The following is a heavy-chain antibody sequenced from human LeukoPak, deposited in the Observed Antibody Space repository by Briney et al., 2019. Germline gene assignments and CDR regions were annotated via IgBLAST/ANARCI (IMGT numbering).Heavy chain of an antibody. Sequence: ASVKVSCKASGYTFTSYDINWVRQATGQGLEWMGWMNPNSGNTGYAQKFQGRVTMTRDTSISTAYMELSRLRSDDTAVYYCAGGKMTGYYSPTDYWGQGTLVTVSS. CDR3: AGGKMTGYYSPTDY. J-gene: IGHJ4*02. CDR1: GYTFTSYD. V-gene: IGHV1-8*01. D-gene: IGHD3-9*01. CDR2: MNPNSGNT.